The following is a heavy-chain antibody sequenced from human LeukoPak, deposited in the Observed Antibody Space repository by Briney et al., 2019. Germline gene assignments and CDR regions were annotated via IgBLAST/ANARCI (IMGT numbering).Heavy chain of an antibody. CDR3: ARSLDCSGGSCYFLNYYYYGMDV. D-gene: IGHD2-15*01. V-gene: IGHV1-8*01. J-gene: IGHJ6*02. Sequence: ASVKVSCKASGYTFTSHDINWVRQATGQGLEWMGWMNPNSGNTGYAQKFQGRVTMTRNTSISTAYMELSSLRSEDTAVYYCARSLDCSGGSCYFLNYYYYGMDVWGQGTTVTVSS. CDR1: GYTFTSHD. CDR2: MNPNSGNT.